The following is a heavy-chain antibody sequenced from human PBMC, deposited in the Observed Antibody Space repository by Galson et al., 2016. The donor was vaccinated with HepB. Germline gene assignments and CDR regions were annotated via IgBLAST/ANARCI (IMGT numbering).Heavy chain of an antibody. Sequence: SLRLSCAVSGLSVNSLNMNWVRQAPGKGLEWVSYVSYSGKFIWYADSVKGRFNISRDNAKNSLNLQINSRRDDETAVYYCASDQAGAYDNWGQGTLVTVSS. V-gene: IGHV3-48*03. CDR1: GLSVNSLN. CDR3: ASDQAGAYDN. D-gene: IGHD6-19*01. J-gene: IGHJ4*02. CDR2: VSYSGKFI.